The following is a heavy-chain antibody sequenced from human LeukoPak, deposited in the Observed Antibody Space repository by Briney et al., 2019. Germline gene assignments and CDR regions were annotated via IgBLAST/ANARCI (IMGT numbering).Heavy chain of an antibody. CDR2: IIPIFGTA. CDR3: AREGRYYYDSSGLGASPFDY. D-gene: IGHD3-22*01. CDR1: GGTFSSYA. Sequence: SVKVSCKASGGTFSSYAISWVRQAPGQGLEWMGGIIPIFGTANYAQKFQGRVTITADKSTSTAYMELSSLRSEDTAVYYCAREGRYYYDSSGLGASPFDYWGQGTLVTVSS. V-gene: IGHV1-69*06. J-gene: IGHJ4*02.